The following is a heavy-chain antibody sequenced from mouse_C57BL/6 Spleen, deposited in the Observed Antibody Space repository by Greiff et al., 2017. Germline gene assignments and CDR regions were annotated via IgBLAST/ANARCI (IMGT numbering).Heavy chain of an antibody. CDR2: IDPSDSET. D-gene: IGHD2-3*01. Sequence: VQLQQSGAELVRPGSSVKLSCKASGYTFTSYWMHWVKQRPIHGLAWIGNIDPSDSETHYNQKFKDKATLTVDKSSSTAYMQLSSLTSEDSAVYYCARGNLIYDGYYGWFAYWGQGTLVTVSA. CDR3: ARGNLIYDGYYGWFAY. J-gene: IGHJ3*01. CDR1: GYTFTSYW. V-gene: IGHV1-52*01.